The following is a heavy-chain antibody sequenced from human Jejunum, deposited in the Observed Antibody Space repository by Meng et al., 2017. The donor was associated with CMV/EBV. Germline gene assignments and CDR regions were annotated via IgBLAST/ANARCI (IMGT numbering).Heavy chain of an antibody. Sequence: FSSYGMHWVRQAPGKGLEWVAFLRYDGSNTYYADSVKGRFTVSRDNSKNTVYLEMNSLRAEDTAVYYCAKGPRVIFHVNYYYGMDVWGQGTTVTVSS. CDR2: LRYDGSNT. CDR3: AKGPRVIFHVNYYYGMDV. D-gene: IGHD2-21*01. J-gene: IGHJ6*02. CDR1: FSSYG. V-gene: IGHV3-30*02.